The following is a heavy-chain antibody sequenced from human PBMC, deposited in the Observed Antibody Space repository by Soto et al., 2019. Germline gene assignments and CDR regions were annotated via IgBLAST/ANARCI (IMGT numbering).Heavy chain of an antibody. D-gene: IGHD2-2*01. CDR3: ARGDRIVPAHYYCCYMDV. J-gene: IGHJ6*03. CDR1: GGYFSGYY. Sequence: QVQLQQWGAGLLKPSETLSLTCAVYGGYFSGYYWSWIRQPPGKGLARIGEINHSGSTNYNPSFKRRVSISVDASKKQFSLQLSSVTAADTAVYYCARGDRIVPAHYYCCYMDVWGKGTTVTVSS. V-gene: IGHV4-34*01. CDR2: INHSGST.